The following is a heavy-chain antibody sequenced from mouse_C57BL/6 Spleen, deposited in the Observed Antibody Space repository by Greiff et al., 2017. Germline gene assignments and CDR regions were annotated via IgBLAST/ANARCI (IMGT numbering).Heavy chain of an antibody. CDR3: TRQLRLRGFDY. Sequence: EVQLQQSGAELVRPGASVKLSCTASGFNIKDDYMHWVKQRPEQGLEWIGWIDPENGDTEYASQFQGKATITADTSSNTAYLQLSSLTSADTAVYYCTRQLRLRGFDYWGQGTSVTVSS. CDR2: IDPENGDT. V-gene: IGHV14-4*01. J-gene: IGHJ4*01. D-gene: IGHD3-2*02. CDR1: GFNIKDDY.